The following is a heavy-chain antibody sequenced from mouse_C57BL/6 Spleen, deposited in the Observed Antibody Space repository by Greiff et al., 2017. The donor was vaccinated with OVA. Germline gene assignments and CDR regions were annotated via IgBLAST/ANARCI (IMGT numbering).Heavy chain of an antibody. Sequence: VQLQQSGAELVRPGTSVKVSCKASGYAFTNYLIEWVKQRPGQGLEWIGVINPGSGGTNYNEKFKGKATLTADKSSSTAYMQLSSLTSEDSAVYFCAIYGYYAMDYWGQGTSVTVSS. CDR2: INPGSGGT. D-gene: IGHD1-1*01. CDR1: GYAFTNYL. V-gene: IGHV1-54*01. J-gene: IGHJ4*01. CDR3: AIYGYYAMDY.